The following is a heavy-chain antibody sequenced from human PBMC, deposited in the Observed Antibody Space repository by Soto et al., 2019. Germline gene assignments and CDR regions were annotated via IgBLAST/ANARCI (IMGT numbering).Heavy chain of an antibody. CDR1: GGSFSGYY. J-gene: IGHJ4*02. D-gene: IGHD2-15*01. CDR3: ARRQRYCTGGSCYASYYFDY. Sequence: QVQLQQWGAGLLKPSETLSLTCAVYGGSFSGYYWSWIRQPPGKGLEWIGEINHSGSTNYNPSLTSRLTISVDTSKNQFSLNLSSVTAADTAMYYCARRQRYCTGGSCYASYYFDYWGQGTLFTVSS. V-gene: IGHV4-34*01. CDR2: INHSGST.